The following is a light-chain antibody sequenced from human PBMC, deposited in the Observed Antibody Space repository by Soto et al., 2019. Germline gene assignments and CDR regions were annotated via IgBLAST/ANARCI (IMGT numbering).Light chain of an antibody. CDR1: SSDIGGFNY. CDR2: EVN. J-gene: IGLJ1*01. CDR3: TSYTSSTRRIV. Sequence: QSALTQPASVSGSPGQSITISCTGTSSDIGGFNYVSWYQQHPGKAPKLMIYEVNNRPSGVSSRFSGSKSGYTASLSISGLQTEDEAEYYCTSYTSSTRRIVFGAGTKVTVL. V-gene: IGLV2-14*01.